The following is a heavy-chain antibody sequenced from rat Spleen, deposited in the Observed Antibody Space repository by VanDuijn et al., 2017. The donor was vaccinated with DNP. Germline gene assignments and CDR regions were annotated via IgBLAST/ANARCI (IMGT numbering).Heavy chain of an antibody. Sequence: EVQLQESGPGLVKPSQSLSITCSVTAYSITTNYWCWIRKFPGNKLEWMGSINSAGTTKYNPSLKSRISITRDTSKNQLFLQVNSVTTEDTATYHCARWPGYNPPYAMDAWGQGTSVTVSS. J-gene: IGHJ4*01. CDR3: ARWPGYNPPYAMDA. CDR2: INSAGTT. CDR1: AYSITTNYW. D-gene: IGHD1-4*01. V-gene: IGHV3-3*01.